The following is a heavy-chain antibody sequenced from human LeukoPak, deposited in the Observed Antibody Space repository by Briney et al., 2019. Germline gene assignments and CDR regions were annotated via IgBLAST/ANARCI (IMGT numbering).Heavy chain of an antibody. J-gene: IGHJ6*04. D-gene: IGHD3-3*01. V-gene: IGHV3-21*01. CDR1: GFSFSSYN. CDR2: ITTSSTYT. Sequence: GGSLRLSCEASGFSFSSYNMDWVRQTPGKGLEWISSITTSSTYTFYADSVKGRFTISRDNSKNTLYLQMNSLRAEDTAVYYCARSLYYDFPDVWGKGTTVTVSS. CDR3: ARSLYYDFPDV.